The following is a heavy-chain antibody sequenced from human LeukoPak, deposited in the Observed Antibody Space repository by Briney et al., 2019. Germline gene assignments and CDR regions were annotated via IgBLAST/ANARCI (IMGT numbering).Heavy chain of an antibody. CDR3: AKSGYGGKEEGFDY. Sequence: GGSLRLSCAASGFTFGSYAMSWVRQAPGKGLEWVAFMRYDGSNKYYADSVKGRFTISRDNSKNTLYLQMNSLRAEDTAVYYCAKSGYGGKEEGFDYWGQGTLVTVSS. CDR2: MRYDGSNK. V-gene: IGHV3-30*02. J-gene: IGHJ4*02. CDR1: GFTFGSYA. D-gene: IGHD4-23*01.